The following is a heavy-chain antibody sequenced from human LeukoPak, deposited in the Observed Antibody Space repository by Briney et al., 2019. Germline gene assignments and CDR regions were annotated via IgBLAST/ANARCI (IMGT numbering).Heavy chain of an antibody. CDR3: ARVSGSGSYYPDY. V-gene: IGHV3-21*01. CDR1: GFTFSSYS. J-gene: IGHJ4*02. D-gene: IGHD3-10*01. CDR2: ISSSSSYI. Sequence: GGSLRLSCAASGFTFSSYSMNWVRQAPGKGLEWVSSISSSSSYIYYADSVKGRFTISRDSAKNSLYLQMNSLRAEDTAVYYCARVSGSGSYYPDYWGQGTLVTVSS.